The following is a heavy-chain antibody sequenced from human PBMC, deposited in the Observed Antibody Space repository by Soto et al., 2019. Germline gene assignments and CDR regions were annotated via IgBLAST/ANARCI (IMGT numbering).Heavy chain of an antibody. CDR2: IKQDGSEK. V-gene: IGHV3-7*01. D-gene: IGHD3-22*01. Sequence: GGSLRLSCAASGFTFSSYWMSWVRQAPGKGLEWVANIKQDGSEKYYVDSVKGRFTISRDNAKNSLYLQMNSLRAEDTAVYYCARDRPGYYYDSSGYYDNWGQGTLVTVSS. CDR1: GFTFSSYW. CDR3: ARDRPGYYYDSSGYYDN. J-gene: IGHJ4*02.